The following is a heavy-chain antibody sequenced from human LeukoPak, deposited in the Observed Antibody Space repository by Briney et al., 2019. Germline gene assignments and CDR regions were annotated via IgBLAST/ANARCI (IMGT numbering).Heavy chain of an antibody. J-gene: IGHJ1*01. CDR2: IQQHGSET. CDR3: ATYSSSNGREFQY. V-gene: IGHV3-7*01. CDR1: GFTFSNYW. D-gene: IGHD2-2*01. Sequence: GGSLRLSCEGSGFTFSNYWMSWVRQAPGKGLEWVANIQQHGSETYYGGSVKGRFTISRDNAKNSLYLQMNSLRAEDTAVYYCATYSSSNGREFQYWGQGTLVTVSS.